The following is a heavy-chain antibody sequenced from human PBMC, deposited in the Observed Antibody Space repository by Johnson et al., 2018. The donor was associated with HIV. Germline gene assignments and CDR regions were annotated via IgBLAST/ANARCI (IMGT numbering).Heavy chain of an antibody. V-gene: IGHV3-30*02. D-gene: IGHD1-26*01. CDR1: GFTFSTYG. CDR3: ARDSGAPGNDAFDI. CDR2: IRYDGSDK. Sequence: QVQLVESGGGVVQPGGSLRLSCAASGFTFSTYGMHWVRQAPGTGLEWVAFIRYDGSDKYYGDSVKGRFTISRDNSKNTLNLQMNSLRPEDTALYFCARDSGAPGNDAFDIWGQGTMVTVSS. J-gene: IGHJ3*02.